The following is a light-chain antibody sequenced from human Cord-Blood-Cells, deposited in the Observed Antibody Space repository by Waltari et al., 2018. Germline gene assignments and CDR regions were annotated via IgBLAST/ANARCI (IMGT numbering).Light chain of an antibody. J-gene: IGKJ5*01. CDR1: QSVLYSSNNKNY. CDR2: WAS. CDR3: QQYYSTPIT. Sequence: DIVMTQSPDSLAVSLGERATINCKSSQSVLYSSNNKNYLAWYQQKPGQPPKLLIYWASTRESGVPHRFSGSGSGTDFTPTISSLQAEDVAVYYCQQYYSTPITFGQGTRLEIK. V-gene: IGKV4-1*01.